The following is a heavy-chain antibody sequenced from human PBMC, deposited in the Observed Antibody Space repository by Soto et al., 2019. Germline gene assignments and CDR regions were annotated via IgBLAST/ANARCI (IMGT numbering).Heavy chain of an antibody. CDR1: GFSFSTYS. D-gene: IGHD2-21*02. CDR2: IGRRSDI. CDR3: AREETAWPLAYGLDV. V-gene: IGHV3-21*01. J-gene: IGHJ6*02. Sequence: LRLSCEASGFSFSTYSMHWVRQAPGKGLEWVSSIGRRSDIYYADSVKGRFTISRDNAKNSVSLQMNSLRDEDTAVYYCAREETAWPLAYGLDVCGQGTTVTVSS.